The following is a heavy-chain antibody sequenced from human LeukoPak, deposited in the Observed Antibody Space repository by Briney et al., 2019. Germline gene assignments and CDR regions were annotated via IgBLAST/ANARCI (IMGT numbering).Heavy chain of an antibody. V-gene: IGHV3-7*03. CDR3: ARARDSSWDY. CDR1: GFTFSSYW. D-gene: IGHD6-13*01. J-gene: IGHJ4*02. Sequence: PGGSLRLSCAAPGFTFSSYWMSWVRQAPGKGLGWVANIKDDGSEKYYVDSVKGRFTISRDDAKNSLYLQMNSLRAEDTAVYYCARARDSSWDYWGQGTLVTVSS. CDR2: IKDDGSEK.